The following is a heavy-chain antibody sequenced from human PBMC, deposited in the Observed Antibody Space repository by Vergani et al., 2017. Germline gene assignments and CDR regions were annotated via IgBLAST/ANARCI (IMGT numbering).Heavy chain of an antibody. CDR1: GYTFTGYY. CDR2: INPNSCGT. Sequence: QVQLVQSGAEVKKPGASVKVSCKASGYTFTGYYMHWVRQAPGQGLEWMGWINPNSCGTNYAQKFQGRVTMTRDTSISTAYMELSRLRSDDTAVYYCARDLKRVAAAVLYFQHWGQGTLVTVSS. CDR3: ARDLKRVAAAVLYFQH. J-gene: IGHJ1*01. D-gene: IGHD6-13*01. V-gene: IGHV1-2*02.